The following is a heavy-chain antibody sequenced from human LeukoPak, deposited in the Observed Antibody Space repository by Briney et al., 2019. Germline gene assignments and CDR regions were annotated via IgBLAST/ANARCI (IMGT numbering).Heavy chain of an antibody. CDR3: ARESGFGDLFAYCMDV. D-gene: IGHD3-10*01. J-gene: IGHJ6*02. Sequence: GSLPLSCPASGFPFSNYNMNWVRRAPGRGREWVSDISSRSHSIYYADSVKGRFTVSRDNSKNTLYLQMNDLRVEDTAVYYCARESGFGDLFAYCMDVWGRGTTVSVSS. CDR2: ISSRSHSI. CDR1: GFPFSNYN. V-gene: IGHV3-48*01.